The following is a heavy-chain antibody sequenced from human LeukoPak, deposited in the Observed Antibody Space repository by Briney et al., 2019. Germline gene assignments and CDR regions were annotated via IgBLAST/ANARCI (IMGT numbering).Heavy chain of an antibody. J-gene: IGHJ5*02. V-gene: IGHV4-34*01. CDR2: INHSGST. CDR1: GGSFSGYY. D-gene: IGHD3-10*01. Sequence: SEPLSLTCAVYGGSFSGYYWSWIRQPPGKGLAWIGEINHSGSTNYNPSLKSPVTISVDTSKNQFSLKLSSVTAADPAVYYCATTYPMGSRGWFDPWGQGTLVTVSS. CDR3: ATTYPMGSRGWFDP.